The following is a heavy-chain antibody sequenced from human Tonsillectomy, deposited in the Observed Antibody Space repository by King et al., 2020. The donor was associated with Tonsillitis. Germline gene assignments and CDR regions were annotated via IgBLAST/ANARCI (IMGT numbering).Heavy chain of an antibody. CDR3: AKESRYCSSTRCYFDY. V-gene: IGHV3-23*04. CDR2: ISGSGGST. Sequence: VQLVESGGGLVQPGGSLRLSCAASGFTFSSYAMSWVRQAPGKGLEWVSAISGSGGSTYYADSVKGRFTISRDNSKNTLYLQMNSLRAEDTAVYYCAKESRYCSSTRCYFDYWGQGTLVTVSS. J-gene: IGHJ4*02. D-gene: IGHD2-2*01. CDR1: GFTFSSYA.